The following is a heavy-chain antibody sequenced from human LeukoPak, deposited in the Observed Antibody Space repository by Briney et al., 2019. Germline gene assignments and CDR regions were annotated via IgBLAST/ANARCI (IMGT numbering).Heavy chain of an antibody. J-gene: IGHJ4*02. CDR2: IYYSGST. CDR3: ARGDYGDTKALDY. D-gene: IGHD4-17*01. CDR1: GGSISSYY. Sequence: PSETLSLTCTVSGGSISSYYWSWIRQPPGKGLEWIGYIYYSGSTNYNPSLKSRVTISVDTSKDQFSLKLSSVTAADTAVCYCARGDYGDTKALDYWGQGTLVTVSS. V-gene: IGHV4-59*08.